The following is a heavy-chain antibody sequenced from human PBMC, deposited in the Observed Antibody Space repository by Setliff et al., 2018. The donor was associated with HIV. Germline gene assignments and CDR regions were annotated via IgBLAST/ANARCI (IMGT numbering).Heavy chain of an antibody. CDR3: ASCMAGHYYYYMDV. Sequence: GPSVKVSCKASGFPFSSYGISWVRQAPGQGLEWMGWISAYNGKTEYAQNFQGRVTMTTDISTSTAWTSTSTAYMELRSLRSDDTAVYYCASCMAGHYYYYMDVWGKGTTVTVSS. V-gene: IGHV1-18*01. D-gene: IGHD6-19*01. J-gene: IGHJ6*03. CDR1: GFPFSSYG. CDR2: ISAYNGKT.